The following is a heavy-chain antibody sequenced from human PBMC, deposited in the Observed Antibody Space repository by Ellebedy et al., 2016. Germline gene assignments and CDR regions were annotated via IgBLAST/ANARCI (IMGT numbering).Heavy chain of an antibody. CDR3: AKDWGINFYGMDV. V-gene: IGHV3-30-3*01. CDR2: ISYDGSDK. CDR1: GFTFTSYA. J-gene: IGHJ6*02. D-gene: IGHD7-27*01. Sequence: GESLKISXAVSGFTFTSYAMHWVRQAPGKGLEWVAVISYDGSDKYYADSVKDRFTISRDNSKNTLYLQMNSLRTEDTAVYYCAKDWGINFYGMDVWGQGTSVTVPS.